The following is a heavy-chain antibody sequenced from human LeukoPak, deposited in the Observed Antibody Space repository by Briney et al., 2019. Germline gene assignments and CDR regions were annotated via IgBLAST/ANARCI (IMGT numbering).Heavy chain of an antibody. J-gene: IGHJ2*01. V-gene: IGHV4-59*12. CDR1: GGSISSYY. Sequence: PSETLSLTCTVSGGSISSYYWSWIRQPPGKGLEWIGYIYYSGSTNYNPSPKSRATISVDTSKNQFSLKLSSVTAADTAVYYCARVGRVTMIVVVKPNWYFDLWGRGTLVTVSS. CDR2: IYYSGST. CDR3: ARVGRVTMIVVVKPNWYFDL. D-gene: IGHD3-22*01.